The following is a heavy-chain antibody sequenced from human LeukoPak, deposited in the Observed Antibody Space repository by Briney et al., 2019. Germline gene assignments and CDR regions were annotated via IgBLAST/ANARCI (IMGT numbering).Heavy chain of an antibody. CDR3: TTDLGRSRIAPRFYY. J-gene: IGHJ4*02. CDR2: VNQGGTEK. CDR1: GFIFSSQW. V-gene: IGHV3-7*03. D-gene: IGHD6-6*01. Sequence: GGSLKLSCAASGFIFSSQWMGWVRQAPGKGLEWVANVNQGGTEKFYVASVKGRFSISRDNAESSLYLQMNSLKTEDTAVYYCTTDLGRSRIAPRFYYWGQGTLVTVSS.